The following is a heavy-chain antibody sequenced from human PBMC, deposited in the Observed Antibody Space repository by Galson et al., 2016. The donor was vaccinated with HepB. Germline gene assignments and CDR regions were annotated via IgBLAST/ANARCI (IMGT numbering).Heavy chain of an antibody. CDR2: ISGNGGTT. CDR3: AKTLLGGMDV. Sequence: SLRLSCAASGFTFSGYAMSWVRQAPGKGLEXXXSISGNGGTTYYADSVKGRFTISRDNSKNTLYLQMNSLRADDTAVYYCAKTLLGGMDVWGQGTTVTVSS. V-gene: IGHV3-23*01. D-gene: IGHD2-21*01. J-gene: IGHJ6*02. CDR1: GFTFSGYA.